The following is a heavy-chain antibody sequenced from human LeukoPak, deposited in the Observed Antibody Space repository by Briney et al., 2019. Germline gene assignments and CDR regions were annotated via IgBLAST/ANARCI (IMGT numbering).Heavy chain of an antibody. V-gene: IGHV4-34*01. J-gene: IGHJ4*02. Sequence: PSETLSLTCAVYGGSFSGYYWSWIRQPPGKGLEWIGEINHSGSTNYNPSLKSRVTISVDTSKNQFSLKLSSVTAADTAVYYCARSQQLPDYWGQGTLVTVSS. CDR2: INHSGST. CDR3: ARSQQLPDY. CDR1: GGSFSGYY. D-gene: IGHD6-13*01.